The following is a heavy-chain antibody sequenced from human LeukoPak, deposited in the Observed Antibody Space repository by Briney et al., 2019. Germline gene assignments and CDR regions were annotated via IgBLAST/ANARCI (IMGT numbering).Heavy chain of an antibody. CDR2: MNAGNGNT. Sequence: ASVKVSCKASGFTFTDYIIHWVRQAPGQRLEWMGWMNAGNGNTKYSQNFQGRVIITRDTSATTAYMELSSLRSEDTAVYYCTRGVWGFDPWGQGTLVTVSS. V-gene: IGHV1-3*01. J-gene: IGHJ5*02. CDR1: GFTFTDYI. D-gene: IGHD7-27*01. CDR3: TRGVWGFDP.